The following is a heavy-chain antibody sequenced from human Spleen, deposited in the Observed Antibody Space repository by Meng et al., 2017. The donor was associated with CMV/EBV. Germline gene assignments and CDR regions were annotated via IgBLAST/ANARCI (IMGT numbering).Heavy chain of an antibody. CDR1: GYSFSTYW. CDR3: ARSQDAAGHVDS. V-gene: IGHV5-51*01. D-gene: IGHD6-13*01. CDR2: IYPGDSDT. Sequence: KVSCKGSGYSFSTYWVAWVRQMPGKGLEWMGIIYPGDSDTRYSLSFQGQVTISADKSISTAFLQWSGLKASDTAMYFCARSQDAAGHVDSWGQGTLVTVSS. J-gene: IGHJ4*02.